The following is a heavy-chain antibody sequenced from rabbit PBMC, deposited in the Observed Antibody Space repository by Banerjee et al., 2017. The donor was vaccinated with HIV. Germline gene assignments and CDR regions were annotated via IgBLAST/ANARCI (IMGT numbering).Heavy chain of an antibody. Sequence: QEQLVESGGGLVQPGGSLKLSCKASGFDFSSYGVSWVRQAPGKGLEWIGYIDPVFGSTYYASWVNGRFTISSHNAQNTLYLQLNSLTAADTATYFCVRDRYASSSGYYIPDLWGPGTLVTVS. CDR3: VRDRYASSSGYYIPDL. CDR1: GFDFSSYG. V-gene: IGHV1S47*01. CDR2: IDPVFGST. D-gene: IGHD1-1*01. J-gene: IGHJ4*01.